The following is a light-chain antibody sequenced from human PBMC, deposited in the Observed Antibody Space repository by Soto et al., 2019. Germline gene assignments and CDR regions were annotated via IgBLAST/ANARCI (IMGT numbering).Light chain of an antibody. Sequence: DIQMTQSPSSLSASFGDSVTITCRASQSVRNYLNWYQHKPGKAPKLLIYGASRLQTGVPSRFSGSGSGSEFNFTITGLQPDDFATYFCQQYNTYATFGQGTRLEIK. J-gene: IGKJ5*01. CDR2: GAS. CDR3: QQYNTYAT. V-gene: IGKV1-17*01. CDR1: QSVRNY.